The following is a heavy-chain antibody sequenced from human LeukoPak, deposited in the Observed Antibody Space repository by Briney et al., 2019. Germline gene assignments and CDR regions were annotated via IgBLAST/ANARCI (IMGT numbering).Heavy chain of an antibody. Sequence: GRSLRLSCAASGFTFSSYAMHWVRQAPGKGLEWVAVISYDGSNKYYADSVKGRFTISRDNAKNSLDLQMESLRAEDTAVYYCARVLAAAESPWGWGQGTLVTVSS. CDR3: ARVLAAAESPWG. CDR2: ISYDGSNK. V-gene: IGHV3-30-3*01. J-gene: IGHJ4*02. CDR1: GFTFSSYA. D-gene: IGHD6-13*01.